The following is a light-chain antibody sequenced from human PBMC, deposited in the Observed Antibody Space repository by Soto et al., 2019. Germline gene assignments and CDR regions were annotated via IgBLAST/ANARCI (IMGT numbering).Light chain of an antibody. CDR3: LQDYTFPWT. V-gene: IGKV1-6*01. CDR1: QDIRND. Sequence: AIPMTQSPSSLSASVGDRVTITCRASQDIRNDLGWYQQKPGRAPKFLIYAASSLQSGVPSRFSGSGSGTDFTPTITSLQPEDFATYYCLQDYTFPWTFGQGTKVEIK. J-gene: IGKJ1*01. CDR2: AAS.